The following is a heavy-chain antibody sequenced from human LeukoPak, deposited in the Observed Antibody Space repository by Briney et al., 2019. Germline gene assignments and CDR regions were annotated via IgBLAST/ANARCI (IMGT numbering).Heavy chain of an antibody. CDR2: INTNTGNP. CDR1: GYTLTSYA. Sequence: ASVKVSCKASGYTLTSYAMNWVRQAPGQGLEWMGWINTNTGNPTYAQGFTGRFVFSLDTSVSTAYLQISSLKAEDTAVYYCARTAHSRLFGDFDYWGQGTLVTVSS. D-gene: IGHD3-10*01. V-gene: IGHV7-4-1*02. J-gene: IGHJ4*02. CDR3: ARTAHSRLFGDFDY.